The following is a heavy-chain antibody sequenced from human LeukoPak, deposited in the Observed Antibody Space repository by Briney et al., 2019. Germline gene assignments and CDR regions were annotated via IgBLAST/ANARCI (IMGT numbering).Heavy chain of an antibody. J-gene: IGHJ4*02. CDR3: AIDPEDIVVVPAATKDFDY. V-gene: IGHV3-21*01. D-gene: IGHD2-2*01. CDR1: GFTFSSYS. Sequence: GGSLRLSCAASGFTFSSYSMNWVRQAPGKGPEWVSSISSSSSYIYYADSVKGRFTISRDNPKNSLYLQMNSLRAEDTAVYYCAIDPEDIVVVPAATKDFDYWGQGTLVTVSS. CDR2: ISSSSSYI.